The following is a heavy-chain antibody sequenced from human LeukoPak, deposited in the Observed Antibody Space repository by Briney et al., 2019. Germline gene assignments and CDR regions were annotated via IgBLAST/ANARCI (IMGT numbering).Heavy chain of an antibody. J-gene: IGHJ5*02. CDR1: GGSFSGYW. V-gene: IGHV4-34*01. CDR2: ISHSGET. Sequence: SGTLSLTCAVSGGSFSGYWWCWIRQSPGTGLGWIGEISHSGETNYNPSFESRVSISLDTSKNQFSLHLSSVTAADTAVYYCARTDYSLPWGQGTPVTASS. CDR3: ARTDYSLP. D-gene: IGHD4-11*01.